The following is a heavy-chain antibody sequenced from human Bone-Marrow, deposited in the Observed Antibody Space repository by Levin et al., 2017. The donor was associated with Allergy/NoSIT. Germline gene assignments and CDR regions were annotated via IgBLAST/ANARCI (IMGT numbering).Heavy chain of an antibody. CDR3: AREGEQPHLDR. D-gene: IGHD1/OR15-1a*01. CDR1: GFRFRGFG. J-gene: IGHJ4*02. Sequence: GESLKISCAASGFRFRGFGMHWVRQAPGKGPEWVAVIWFDGSQTKYADSVKGRFTISRDNSNDILYLQMSSLRVGDTAVYYCAREGEQPHLDRWGLGTLVTVSS. CDR2: IWFDGSQT. V-gene: IGHV3-33*01.